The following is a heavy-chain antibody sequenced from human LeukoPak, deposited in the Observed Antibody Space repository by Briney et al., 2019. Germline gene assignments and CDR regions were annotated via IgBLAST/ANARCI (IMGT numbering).Heavy chain of an antibody. Sequence: ASVKVSCKASGYTFTGYYMHWVRQAPGQGLEWMGWTNPNSGGTNYAQKFQGRVTMTRDTSISTAYMELSRLRSDDTAVYYCARQRYVVVVAATPELGYWGQGTLVTVSS. CDR1: GYTFTGYY. CDR2: TNPNSGGT. CDR3: ARQRYVVVVAATPELGY. J-gene: IGHJ4*02. D-gene: IGHD2-15*01. V-gene: IGHV1-2*02.